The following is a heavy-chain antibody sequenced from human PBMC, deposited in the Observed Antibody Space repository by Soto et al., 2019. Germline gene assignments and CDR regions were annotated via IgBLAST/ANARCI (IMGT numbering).Heavy chain of an antibody. CDR3: AKDPSAESGYDSLPGY. D-gene: IGHD5-12*01. CDR2: ISYDGSNK. V-gene: IGHV3-30*18. Sequence: QVQLVESGGGVVQPGRSLRLSCAASGFTFSSYGMHWVRQAPGKGLEWVAVISYDGSNKYYADSVKGRFTISRDNSKNTLYLQMNSLRAEDTAVYYWAKDPSAESGYDSLPGYWGQGTLVTVSS. CDR1: GFTFSSYG. J-gene: IGHJ4*02.